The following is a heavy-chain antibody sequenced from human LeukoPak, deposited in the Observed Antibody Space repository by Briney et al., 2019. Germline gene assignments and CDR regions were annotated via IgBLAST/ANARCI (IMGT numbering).Heavy chain of an antibody. D-gene: IGHD2-2*01. J-gene: IGHJ4*01. V-gene: IGHV3-48*04. Sequence: PGGSLRLSCAASGFTFRRYGMNWVRQAPAKGREWISYINSNSDTVHYSNSVEGRFTISRDNAKNSLYLQMNSLRAEDTAMYYCARDTRGESDYWGHGTLVTVSS. CDR2: INSNSDTV. CDR1: GFTFRRYG. CDR3: ARDTRGESDY.